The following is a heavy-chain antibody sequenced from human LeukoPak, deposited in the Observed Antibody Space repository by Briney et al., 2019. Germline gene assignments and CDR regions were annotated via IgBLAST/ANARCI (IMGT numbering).Heavy chain of an antibody. V-gene: IGHV4-30-2*01. D-gene: IGHD2-2*01. Sequence: SETLSLTCAVSGGPISSGGYSWSWIRQPPGKGLEWIGYIYHSGSTYYNPSLKSRVTISVDGSKNQFSLKLSSVTAADTAVYYCARAGELGYCSSTSCLYGGNAFDIWGQGTMVTVSS. J-gene: IGHJ3*02. CDR3: ARAGELGYCSSTSCLYGGNAFDI. CDR2: IYHSGST. CDR1: GGPISSGGYS.